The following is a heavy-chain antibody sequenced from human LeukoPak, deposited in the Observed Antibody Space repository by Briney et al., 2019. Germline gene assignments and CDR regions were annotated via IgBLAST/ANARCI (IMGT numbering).Heavy chain of an antibody. CDR1: GGSFSGYY. CDR2: INHSGST. D-gene: IGHD5-18*01. CDR3: ARSLQLWLNNYYYYYMDV. V-gene: IGHV4-34*01. J-gene: IGHJ6*03. Sequence: SETLSLTCAVYGGSFSGYYWSWIRQPPGKGLEWFGEINHSGSTNYNPSLKSRVTISVDTSKNQFSLKLSSVTAADTAVYYCARSLQLWLNNYYYYYMDVWGKGTTVTVSS.